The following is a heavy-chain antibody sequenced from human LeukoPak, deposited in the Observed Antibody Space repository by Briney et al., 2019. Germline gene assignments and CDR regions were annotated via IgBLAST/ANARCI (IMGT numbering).Heavy chain of an antibody. Sequence: HPSETLSLTCTVSGGSISSYYWSWIRQPAGKGPEWIGRIYTSGSTNCNPSLKSRVTMSVDTSKNQFSLKLSSVTAADTAVYYCARDRHPYIYFDYWGQGTLVTVSS. J-gene: IGHJ4*02. CDR1: GGSISSYY. D-gene: IGHD2-2*02. CDR3: ARDRHPYIYFDY. CDR2: IYTSGST. V-gene: IGHV4-4*07.